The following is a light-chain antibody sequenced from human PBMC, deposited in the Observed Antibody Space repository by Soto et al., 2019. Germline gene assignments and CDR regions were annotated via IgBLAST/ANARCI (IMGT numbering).Light chain of an antibody. CDR1: SGHSSYA. J-gene: IGLJ3*02. CDR3: QTWGNGYWV. Sequence: QLVLTQSPSASASLGATVKLTCTLSSGHSSYAIAWYQQQPEKGPRYLMKLNSDGSHTKGDGIPDRFSGSSSGAERYLRISSLQSDDEADYYCQTWGNGYWVFGGGTKVTVL. V-gene: IGLV4-69*01. CDR2: LNSDGSH.